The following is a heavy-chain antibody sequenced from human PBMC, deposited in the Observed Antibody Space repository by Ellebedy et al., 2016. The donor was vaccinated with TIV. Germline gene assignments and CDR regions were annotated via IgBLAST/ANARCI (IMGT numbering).Heavy chain of an antibody. CDR3: ARAWGAFDI. J-gene: IGHJ3*02. D-gene: IGHD7-27*01. Sequence: PGGSLRLSCTVSGFTFSSYAIHWVRLAPGKGLEWVTLISYDGSEKYNADSVKGRFTISRDNSKNTVYLQMNSLRAEDTAVYYCARAWGAFDIWGQGTMVTVSS. V-gene: IGHV3-30-3*01. CDR1: GFTFSSYA. CDR2: ISYDGSEK.